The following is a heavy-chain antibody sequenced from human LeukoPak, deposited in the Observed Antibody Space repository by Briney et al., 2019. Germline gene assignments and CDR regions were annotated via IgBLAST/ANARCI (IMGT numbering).Heavy chain of an antibody. CDR2: INPNSGGT. CDR1: GYTFTGYY. Sequence: ASVKVSCKASGYTFTGYYMHWVRQAPGQGLEWMGWINPNSGGTNYVQKFQGRVTMTRDTSISTSYMELSRLTSDDTAVYYCASTKTWELPIDYWGQGTLVTVSS. D-gene: IGHD1-26*01. J-gene: IGHJ4*02. V-gene: IGHV1-2*02. CDR3: ASTKTWELPIDY.